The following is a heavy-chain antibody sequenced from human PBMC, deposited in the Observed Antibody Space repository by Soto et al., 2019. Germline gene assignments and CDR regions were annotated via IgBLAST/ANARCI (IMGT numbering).Heavy chain of an antibody. D-gene: IGHD1-1*01. CDR1: GFTFSTCT. CDR3: SREVQPVVRREYDY. V-gene: IGHV3-21*01. CDR2: ISSSDST. Sequence: EVQVVESGGGLVKPGGSLRLSCAVSGFTFSTCTMNWVRQAPGKGLGWVASISSSDSTYYADSVEGRFTISRDNARNSLYLQMSSLRAEDTAVYYCSREVQPVVRREYDYWGQGTLVTVSS. J-gene: IGHJ4*02.